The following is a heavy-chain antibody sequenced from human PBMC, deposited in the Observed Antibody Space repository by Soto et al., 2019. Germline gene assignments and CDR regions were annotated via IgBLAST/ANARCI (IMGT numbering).Heavy chain of an antibody. CDR2: LSYAGDT. Sequence: PGGSLRLSCAASGFTLSTYDMHWVRQATGKGLEWVAGLSYAGDTYYPGSVKGRFTVSRDNAKNSLYLQMNSLRAEDTAVYYCARAVDYDSSGYYYYYYGMDVWGQGTTVTVSS. J-gene: IGHJ6*02. D-gene: IGHD3-22*01. CDR1: GFTLSTYD. V-gene: IGHV3-13*01. CDR3: ARAVDYDSSGYYYYYYGMDV.